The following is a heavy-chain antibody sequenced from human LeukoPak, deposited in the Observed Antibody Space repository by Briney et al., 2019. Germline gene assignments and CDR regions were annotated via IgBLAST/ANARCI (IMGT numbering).Heavy chain of an antibody. CDR1: GYTFTSYG. CDR2: ISAYNGNT. Sequence: ASVKVSCKASGYTFTSYGISWVRQAPGQGLEWMGWISAYNGNTNYARKLQGRVTMTTDTSTSTAYMELRSLRSDDTAVYYCARDARYYYDSSGYYQENYFDYWGQGTLVTVSS. V-gene: IGHV1-18*01. D-gene: IGHD3-22*01. J-gene: IGHJ4*02. CDR3: ARDARYYYDSSGYYQENYFDY.